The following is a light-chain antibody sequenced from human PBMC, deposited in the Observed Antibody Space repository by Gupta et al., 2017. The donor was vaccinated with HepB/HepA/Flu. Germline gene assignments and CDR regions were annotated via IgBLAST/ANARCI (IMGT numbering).Light chain of an antibody. Sequence: DIKMTQSPSSVSASVGDRVTITCRASQSINIYLNWYQQRPGNAPKLLIYAASTLQSGVPSRFFGSSSCTDFSLTIISLQPEDFSTFYCHQSYNTPIYTFGQGTKLEIK. CDR3: HQSYNTPIYT. CDR1: QSINIY. CDR2: AAS. J-gene: IGKJ2*01. V-gene: IGKV1-39*01.